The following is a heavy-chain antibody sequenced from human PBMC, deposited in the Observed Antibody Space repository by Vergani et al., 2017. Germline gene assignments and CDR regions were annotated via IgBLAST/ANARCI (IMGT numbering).Heavy chain of an antibody. CDR1: GFTFIMHA. CDR3: AKVGRSEVAGTFGAFDI. CDR2: LSASDRRT. J-gene: IGHJ3*02. D-gene: IGHD6-19*01. V-gene: IGHV3-23*01. Sequence: EVQLLESGGDLVQPGGSLRLSCAASGFTFIMHAMSWVRQAPGKGLEWVSTLSASDRRTHYADSVKGQFTISRDNSKNTLFLHMNSLRPEDTAVYYCAKVGRSEVAGTFGAFDIWGQGTMVTVSS.